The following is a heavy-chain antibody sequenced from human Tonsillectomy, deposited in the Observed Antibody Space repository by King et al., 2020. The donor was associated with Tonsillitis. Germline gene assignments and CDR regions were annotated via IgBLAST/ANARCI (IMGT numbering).Heavy chain of an antibody. D-gene: IGHD1-7*01. Sequence: QLQESGPGLVKPSETLFLTCSVSGGSMSGYYWSWIRQPPGKGLEWIGYIFYTGSTNYNPSLSSRVTMSVDTSKNQFSLELSSVTAADTAVYYCARRANWNYYVEMWGQGTMVTVSS. CDR1: GGSMSGYY. CDR2: IFYTGST. CDR3: ARRANWNYYVEM. J-gene: IGHJ3*02. V-gene: IGHV4-59*08.